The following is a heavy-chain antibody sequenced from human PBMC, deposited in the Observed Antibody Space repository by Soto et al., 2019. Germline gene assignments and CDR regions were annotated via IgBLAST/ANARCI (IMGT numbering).Heavy chain of an antibody. CDR2: MNPNSGNT. Sequence: ASVKVSCKASGYTITSYDINWVRQATGQGLEWMGWMNPNSGNTGYAQKFQGRVTMTRNTSISTAYMELSSLRSEETAVYYCARGGVYYDFWSGYERWFDPWGQGTLVTVSS. CDR3: ARGGVYYDFWSGYERWFDP. D-gene: IGHD3-3*01. V-gene: IGHV1-8*01. J-gene: IGHJ5*02. CDR1: GYTITSYD.